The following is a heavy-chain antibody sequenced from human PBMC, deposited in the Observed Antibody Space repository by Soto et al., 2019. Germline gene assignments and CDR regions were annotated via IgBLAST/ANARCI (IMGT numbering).Heavy chain of an antibody. J-gene: IGHJ4*02. CDR2: IIPISGTS. D-gene: IGHD6-13*01. CDR3: ARDLAAGDY. Sequence: SVKVSCKASGGTLTNYLITWVRQAPGQGLEWMGEIIPISGTSNFAQKFQGRVTITAVESTSAVYMELSSLRFEDTAVYYCARDLAAGDYWGQGTLVTVSS. V-gene: IGHV1-69*13. CDR1: GGTLTNYL.